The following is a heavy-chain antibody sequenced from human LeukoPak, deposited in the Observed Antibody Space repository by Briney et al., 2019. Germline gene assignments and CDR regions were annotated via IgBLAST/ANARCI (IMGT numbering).Heavy chain of an antibody. CDR2: IKQDGSER. D-gene: IGHD2/OR15-2a*01. J-gene: IGHJ4*02. CDR1: GFTFSSYW. Sequence: GGSLRLSCAASGFTFSSYWMSWVRQAPGKGLEWVANIKQDGSERYYVGSVKGRFTISRDNAKNLLYLQMNSLRAEDTAVYYCARDGGHSTDFDYWGQGTLVTVSS. CDR3: ARDGGHSTDFDY. V-gene: IGHV3-7*01.